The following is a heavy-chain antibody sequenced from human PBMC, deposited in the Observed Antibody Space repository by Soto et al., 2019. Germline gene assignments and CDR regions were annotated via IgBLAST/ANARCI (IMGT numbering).Heavy chain of an antibody. CDR3: SRVVTVGYYYDSSGYVFDY. CDR2: IYHSGST. J-gene: IGHJ4*02. CDR1: GGSISSSNW. Sequence: SETLSLTCAVSGGSISSSNWWSWVRQPPGKGLEWIGEIYHSGSTNYNPSLKCRFTISVDNSKNQFSLKLSSVTAADTAVYYCSRVVTVGYYYDSSGYVFDYWGQGTLVTVSS. D-gene: IGHD3-22*01. V-gene: IGHV4-4*02.